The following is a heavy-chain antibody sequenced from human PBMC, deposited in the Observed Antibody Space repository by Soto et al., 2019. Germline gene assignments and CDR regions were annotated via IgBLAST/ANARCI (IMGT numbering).Heavy chain of an antibody. CDR3: ARQSEYYYASGRAAPLYGMDV. CDR2: IYYNGST. V-gene: IGHV4-39*01. CDR1: RRCIRRTSYD. D-gene: IGHD3-10*01. Sequence: SETLSLTSTVSRRCIRRTSYDWGCIRPPPGKGLEWIGNIYYNGSTYYNPSLQSRVTISVDTSKNQFSLKLTSATAADTAVYFCARQSEYYYASGRAAPLYGMDVWGQATTVT. J-gene: IGHJ6*02.